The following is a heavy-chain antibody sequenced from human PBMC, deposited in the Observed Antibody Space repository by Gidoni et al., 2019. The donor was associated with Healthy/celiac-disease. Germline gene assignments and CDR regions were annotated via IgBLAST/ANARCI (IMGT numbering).Heavy chain of an antibody. D-gene: IGHD6-19*01. CDR1: GGSVSSGSYY. CDR2: IYYSAST. V-gene: IGHV4-39*01. CDR3: ARAGSSGWYAPYNWFDP. Sequence: QLQLQAAGPGLVKPSETLSLTCTVSGGSVSSGSYYWGWIRQPPGKGLEWIGSIYYSASTYYNPSLKSRVTISVDTSKNPFSLQLSSVTAAATAVYYCARAGSSGWYAPYNWFDPWGQGTLVPVSS. J-gene: IGHJ5*02.